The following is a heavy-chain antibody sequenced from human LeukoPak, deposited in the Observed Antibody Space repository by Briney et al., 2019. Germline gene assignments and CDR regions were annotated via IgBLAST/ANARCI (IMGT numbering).Heavy chain of an antibody. Sequence: ASVKVSCKASGYTFTGYYMHWVRQAPGQGLEWMGWINPNSGGTNYAQKFQGRVTMTRDTSISTAYMGLSRLRSDDTAVYYCARGKLTMVRGVNAFDIWGQGTMVTVSS. CDR3: ARGKLTMVRGVNAFDI. CDR1: GYTFTGYY. D-gene: IGHD3-10*01. J-gene: IGHJ3*02. CDR2: INPNSGGT. V-gene: IGHV1-2*02.